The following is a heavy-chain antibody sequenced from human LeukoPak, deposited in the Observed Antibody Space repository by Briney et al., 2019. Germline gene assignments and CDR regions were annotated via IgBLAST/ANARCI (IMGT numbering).Heavy chain of an antibody. V-gene: IGHV4-39*07. CDR2: IFYSGGT. CDR1: SGSISTSNYY. CDR3: ARNTVTTYYYYMDV. D-gene: IGHD4-17*01. J-gene: IGHJ6*03. Sequence: PSETLSLTCTVSSGSISTSNYYWGWVRQPPGKALEWIGNIFYSGGTYYSPSLKSRVTISLDTSRNQFSLKLSSVTAADTAVYYCARNTVTTYYYYMDVWGKGTTVTISS.